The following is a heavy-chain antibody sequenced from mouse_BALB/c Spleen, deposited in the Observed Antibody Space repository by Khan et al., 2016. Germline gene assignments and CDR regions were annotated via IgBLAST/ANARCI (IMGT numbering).Heavy chain of an antibody. CDR3: APGLKGGFAY. Sequence: QSELVQSGPELKKPGETVKISCKASGYTFTDYSMHWVKQAPGKGLKWMGWINTETGEPTYADDFMGRFAFSLETSASTAYLQINNLKNEDTATYFCAPGLKGGFAYWGQGTLVTVSA. V-gene: IGHV9-2-1*01. CDR2: INTETGEP. J-gene: IGHJ3*01. D-gene: IGHD1-3*01. CDR1: GYTFTDYS.